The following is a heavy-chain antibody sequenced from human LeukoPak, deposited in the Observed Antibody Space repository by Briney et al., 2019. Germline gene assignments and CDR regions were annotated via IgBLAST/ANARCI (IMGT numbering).Heavy chain of an antibody. V-gene: IGHV1-24*01. CDR3: ATGDAISSGYYWGPFDY. J-gene: IGHJ4*02. CDR2: FDPEDGET. Sequence: ASVKVSCKVSGYTLTELSVHWVRQAPGKGLEWMGGFDPEDGETIYAQKFQGRVTMTEDTSTDTAYMELSSLRSEDTAVYYCATGDAISSGYYWGPFDYCGQGTLVTVSS. CDR1: GYTLTELS. D-gene: IGHD3-22*01.